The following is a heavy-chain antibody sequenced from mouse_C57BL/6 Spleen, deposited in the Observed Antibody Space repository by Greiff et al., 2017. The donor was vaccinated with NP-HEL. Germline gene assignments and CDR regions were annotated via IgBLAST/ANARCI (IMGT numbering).Heavy chain of an antibody. Sequence: QVQLQQPGAELVMPGASVKLSCKASGYTFTSYWMHWVKQRPGQGLEWIGEIDPSDSYTNYNQKFKGKSTLTVDKSSSTAYMQLSSLTSEDSAVYYCARGYSNAWLAYWGQGTLVTVSA. CDR1: GYTFTSYW. CDR2: IDPSDSYT. CDR3: ARGYSNAWLAY. D-gene: IGHD2-5*01. J-gene: IGHJ3*01. V-gene: IGHV1-69*01.